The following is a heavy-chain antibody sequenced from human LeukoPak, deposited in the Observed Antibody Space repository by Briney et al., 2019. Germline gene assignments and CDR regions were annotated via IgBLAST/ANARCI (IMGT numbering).Heavy chain of an antibody. D-gene: IGHD1-1*01. CDR1: GFIFGRDS. CDR2: ISRDSDIR. Sequence: PGGSLRLSCAASGFIFGRDSMNWVRQAPGRGLEWISYISRDSDIRYYADSVRGRFTISRDNSKNTLYLQMNSLRAEDTAVYYCAKDRARDNWNDGAFDIWGQGTMVTVSS. J-gene: IGHJ3*02. CDR3: AKDRARDNWNDGAFDI. V-gene: IGHV3-23*01.